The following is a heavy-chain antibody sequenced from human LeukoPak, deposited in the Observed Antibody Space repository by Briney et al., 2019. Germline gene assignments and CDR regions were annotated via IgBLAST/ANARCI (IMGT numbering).Heavy chain of an antibody. J-gene: IGHJ4*02. D-gene: IGHD6-19*01. CDR3: ASHSSGWHTHFDY. V-gene: IGHV4-4*02. CDR1: GGSISSGNW. Sequence: PSETLSLTCAVSGGSISSGNWWSWVRQPPGKGLEWIGEIYHSGSTNYNPSLKSRVTISVDKSKNQFSLKLSSVTAADTAVYYCASHSSGWHTHFDYWGQGTLVTVSS. CDR2: IYHSGST.